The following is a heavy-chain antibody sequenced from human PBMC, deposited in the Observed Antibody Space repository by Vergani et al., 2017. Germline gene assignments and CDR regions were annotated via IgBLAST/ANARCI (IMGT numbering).Heavy chain of an antibody. CDR3: ARDLSIGGARRHYYYYGMDV. CDR2: IYPGDSDT. CDR1: GYSFTSYW. J-gene: IGHJ6*02. Sequence: EVPLVQSGAEVKKPGESLKISCTGSGYSFTSYWIGWVRQMPGKGLEWMGIIYPGDSDTRYSPSFQGQVTISADKSISTAYLQWSSLKASDTAMYYCARDLSIGGARRHYYYYGMDVWGQGTTVTVSS. V-gene: IGHV5-51*01. D-gene: IGHD1-26*01.